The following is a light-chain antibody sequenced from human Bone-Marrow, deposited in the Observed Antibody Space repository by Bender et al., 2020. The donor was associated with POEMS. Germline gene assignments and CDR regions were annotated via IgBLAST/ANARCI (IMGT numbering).Light chain of an antibody. CDR1: NLGYRN. Sequence: SYELTQPPSVAVSPGQTASITCSGHNLGYRNACWYQQKPGRSPVLVIYQDNKRPSGIPERFSGSSSGHTATLTISGTRAMDEADYYCQAWDSSSAVVFGGGTKLTVL. CDR3: QAWDSSSAVV. CDR2: QDN. V-gene: IGLV3-1*01. J-gene: IGLJ3*02.